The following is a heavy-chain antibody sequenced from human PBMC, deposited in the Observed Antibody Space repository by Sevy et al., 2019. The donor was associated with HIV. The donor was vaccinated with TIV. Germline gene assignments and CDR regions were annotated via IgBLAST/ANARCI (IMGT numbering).Heavy chain of an antibody. CDR1: GGSVSSGSYF. Sequence: SETLSLTWTVSGGSVSSGSYFWSWIRQPPGKGLEWIGYIHYSGSTNYNPSLKSRVTISVDTYKNQFSLNLSSVTAADTAVYYCARDSGTYPYYFDYWGQRTLVTVSS. CDR3: ARDSGTYPYYFDY. J-gene: IGHJ4*02. D-gene: IGHD1-26*01. CDR2: IHYSGST. V-gene: IGHV4-61*01.